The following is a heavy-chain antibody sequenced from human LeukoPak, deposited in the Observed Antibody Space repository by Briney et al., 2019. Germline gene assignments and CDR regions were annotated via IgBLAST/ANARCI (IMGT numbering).Heavy chain of an antibody. Sequence: PGGSLRLSCAASGFTFSSYAMNWVRQAPGKGLEWVSATSGSGGTTYYADSVKGRFTSSRDNSKNTLYLQMNSLRAEDTAVYYCAKRASNITARQYYYFDYWGQGALVTVSS. J-gene: IGHJ4*02. CDR1: GFTFSSYA. CDR3: AKRASNITARQYYYFDY. V-gene: IGHV3-23*01. CDR2: TSGSGGTT. D-gene: IGHD6-6*01.